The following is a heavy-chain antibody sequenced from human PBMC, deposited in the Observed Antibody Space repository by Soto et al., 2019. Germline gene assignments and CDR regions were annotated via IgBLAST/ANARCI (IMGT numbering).Heavy chain of an antibody. Sequence: GESLKISCKGSGYNFANYWIGWVRQMPGKGLEWMGIIYPGDSDTRYSPSFQGQVTISADKSISTAYLQWSSLKASDTAMYYCARRTGPNIYYYYGMDVWGQGTTVTVS. CDR3: ARRTGPNIYYYYGMDV. J-gene: IGHJ6*02. V-gene: IGHV5-51*01. CDR1: GYNFANYW. CDR2: IYPGDSDT. D-gene: IGHD2-8*02.